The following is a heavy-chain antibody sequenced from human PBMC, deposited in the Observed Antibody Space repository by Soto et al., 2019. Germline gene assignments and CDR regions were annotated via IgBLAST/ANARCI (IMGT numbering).Heavy chain of an antibody. J-gene: IGHJ4*02. CDR2: ISSEGAST. CDR3: VKDRYVDY. CDR1: GFIFSSYA. V-gene: IGHV3-64D*06. Sequence: GGSLRLSCSVSGFIFSSYAMHWVRQAPGKGLEYVASISSEGASTYYADSVKGRSIISRDNSKNMLYLQMSSLRGEDTAVYYCVKDRYVDYWGQGILVTVSS.